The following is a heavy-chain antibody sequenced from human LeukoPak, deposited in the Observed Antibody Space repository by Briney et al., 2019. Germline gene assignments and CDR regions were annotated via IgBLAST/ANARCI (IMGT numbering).Heavy chain of an antibody. CDR3: ARQKRSHYDGTSYSFLNVFDI. J-gene: IGHJ3*02. D-gene: IGHD3-22*01. CDR1: GGSISSSSYF. V-gene: IGHV4-39*01. CDR2: IYYTGKT. Sequence: SETLSLTCTVSGGSISSSSYFWGWIPQPPGKGLEWIGSIYYTGKTYYNPSLKSRVAISADTSKNQFSLRLTSVTAADTTVYYCARQKRSHYDGTSYSFLNVFDIWGQGTMVTVSS.